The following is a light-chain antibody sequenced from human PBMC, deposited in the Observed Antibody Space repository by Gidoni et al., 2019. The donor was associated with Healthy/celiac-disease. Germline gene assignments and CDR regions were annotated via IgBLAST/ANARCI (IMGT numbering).Light chain of an antibody. CDR2: SNN. J-gene: IGLJ3*02. CDR1: SSHIGSNT. V-gene: IGLV1-44*01. Sequence: QSVLTQPPSASGTPGQRVTISCSGSSSHIGSNTVNWYQQLPGTAPNLLIYSNNPRPSGVPARFSGSKSGTSASLAISGLQSEDEADYYCAAWDDSLNGWVFGGGTKLTVL. CDR3: AAWDDSLNGWV.